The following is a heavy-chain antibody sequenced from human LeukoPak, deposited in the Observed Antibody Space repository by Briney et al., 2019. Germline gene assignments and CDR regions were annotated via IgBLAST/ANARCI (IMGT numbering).Heavy chain of an antibody. V-gene: IGHV4-59*01. CDR3: ARRVAVAVPPDY. J-gene: IGHJ4*02. CDR1: GDSMSDYF. D-gene: IGHD6-19*01. CDR2: AADSGST. Sequence: SETLSLTCTVSGDSMSDYFWTWILQPPGKGLEWIGYAADSGSTNYNPSLKSRVTISVDSSKNQFSLKLSSVTAADTAVYYCARRVAVAVPPDYWGQGTLVTVSS.